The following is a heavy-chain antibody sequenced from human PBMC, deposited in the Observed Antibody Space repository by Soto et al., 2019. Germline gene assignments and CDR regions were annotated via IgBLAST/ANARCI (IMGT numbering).Heavy chain of an antibody. Sequence: ASVKVSCKASGYTFTSYGISWVRQAPGQGLEWMGWISAYNGNTNYAQKLQGRVTMTTDTSTSTAYMELRSLRSDDTAVYYCARVEYIVVVVAANQENWFDPWGQGTLVTVSS. V-gene: IGHV1-18*01. J-gene: IGHJ5*02. CDR3: ARVEYIVVVVAANQENWFDP. CDR1: GYTFTSYG. D-gene: IGHD2-15*01. CDR2: ISAYNGNT.